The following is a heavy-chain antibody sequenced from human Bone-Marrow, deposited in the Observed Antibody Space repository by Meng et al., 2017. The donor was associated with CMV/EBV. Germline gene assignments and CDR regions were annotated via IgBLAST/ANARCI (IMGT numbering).Heavy chain of an antibody. CDR3: ARALVRGVPYSDYYYYYGMDV. J-gene: IGHJ6*02. D-gene: IGHD3-10*01. Sequence: GGSLRLSCAASGFTFSDYYMSWIRQAPGKGLEWVSYISSSGNTIYYADSVKGRFTISRDYAKNSPYLQMNSLRAEDTAVYYCARALVRGVPYSDYYYYYGMDVWGQGTTVTVSS. CDR2: ISSSGNTI. CDR1: GFTFSDYY. V-gene: IGHV3-11*04.